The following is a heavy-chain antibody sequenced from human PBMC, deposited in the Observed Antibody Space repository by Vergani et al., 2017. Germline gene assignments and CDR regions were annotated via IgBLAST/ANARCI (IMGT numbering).Heavy chain of an antibody. D-gene: IGHD2-2*01. CDR3: TTDRYGSSTSCYGGFDY. CDR1: GFTFSSYA. Sequence: EVQLLESGGGLVQPGGSLRLSCAASGFTFSSYAMSWVRQAPGKGLEWVGRIKSKTDGGTTDYAAPVKGRFTISRDDSKNTLYLQMHSLKTEDTAVYYCTTDRYGSSTSCYGGFDYWGQGTLVTVSS. V-gene: IGHV3-15*01. J-gene: IGHJ4*02. CDR2: IKSKTDGGTT.